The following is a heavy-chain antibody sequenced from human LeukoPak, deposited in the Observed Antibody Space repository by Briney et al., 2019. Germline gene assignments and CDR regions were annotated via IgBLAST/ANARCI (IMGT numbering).Heavy chain of an antibody. CDR2: IKQGGSTK. Sequence: GGSLRLSCAASGFTFAKSWMAWVRQAPGKGLEWVANIKQGGSTKHYADSLKGRFTISRDNSRNSLYLQMYSLRADDTAVYYCARDTDGSLDYWGQGILVTVAS. CDR1: GFTFAKSW. J-gene: IGHJ4*02. CDR3: ARDTDGSLDY. V-gene: IGHV3-7*01. D-gene: IGHD1-26*01.